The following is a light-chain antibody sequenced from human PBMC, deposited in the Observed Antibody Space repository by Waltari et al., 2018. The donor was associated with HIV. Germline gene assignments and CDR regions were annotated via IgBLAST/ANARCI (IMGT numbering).Light chain of an antibody. J-gene: IGLJ2*01. CDR2: DVN. CDR1: SSEIGGHNY. Sequence: QSALTQPHSVSGTPGQSVTISFTGTSSEIGGHNYLSWYRRFPGKAPSVIIHDVNKGPSGVPDRFSGSKSGNTASLTISGLETDDEADYYCCSYAGNSDVVFGGGTTLTFL. V-gene: IGLV2-11*01. CDR3: CSYAGNSDVV.